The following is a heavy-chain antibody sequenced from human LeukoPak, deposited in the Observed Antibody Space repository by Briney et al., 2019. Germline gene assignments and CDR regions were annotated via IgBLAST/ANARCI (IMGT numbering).Heavy chain of an antibody. D-gene: IGHD2-15*01. Sequence: SQTLSLTCTVSGGSISSGNYYWSWIRQPPGEGLEWIGYIYYSGSTNYNPSLKSRVTISVDTSKNQFSLKLSSVTAADTAVYYCAREGYCSGGSCYFDWGQGTLVTVSS. CDR3: AREGYCSGGSCYFD. J-gene: IGHJ4*02. V-gene: IGHV4-61*01. CDR2: IYYSGST. CDR1: GGSISSGNYY.